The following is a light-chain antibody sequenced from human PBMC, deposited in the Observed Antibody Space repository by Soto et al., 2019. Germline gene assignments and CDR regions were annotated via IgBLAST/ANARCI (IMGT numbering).Light chain of an antibody. V-gene: IGKV3-20*01. CDR1: QSVSSIY. Sequence: EIVLTQSPGTLSLSPGERATLSCRASQSVSSIYLAWYQQQPGQAPRLLIYGASSRATGIPDRFSGSGSGTDFTLTISRLEPEDFAVYYCQQYGRSPPVTFGQGNKLEIK. CDR3: QQYGRSPPVT. J-gene: IGKJ2*01. CDR2: GAS.